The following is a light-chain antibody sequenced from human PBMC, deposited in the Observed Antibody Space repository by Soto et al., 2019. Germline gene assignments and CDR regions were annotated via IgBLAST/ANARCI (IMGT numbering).Light chain of an antibody. Sequence: QSVLTQPASLSGSPGQSITISCTGTSSDVGSYNLVSWYQQHPGKAPKLMIYEVSKQPSGVSNRFSGSKSGNTASLTISGLQAEDEADYYCCSYAGSSPVFGGGPQLTVL. CDR3: CSYAGSSPV. CDR2: EVS. V-gene: IGLV2-23*02. CDR1: SSDVGSYNL. J-gene: IGLJ2*01.